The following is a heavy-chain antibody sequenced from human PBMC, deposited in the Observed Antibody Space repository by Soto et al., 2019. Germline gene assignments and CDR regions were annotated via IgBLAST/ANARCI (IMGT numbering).Heavy chain of an antibody. CDR3: ARVHSSSWYPADFDY. Sequence: GASVKVSCKVSGYTLTELSMHWVRQAPGKGLEWMGGFDPEDGETIYAQKFQGRVTMTEDTSTSTAYMELRSLRSDDTAVYYCARVHSSSWYPADFDYWGQGTLVTVSS. V-gene: IGHV1-24*01. CDR1: GYTLTELS. D-gene: IGHD6-13*01. CDR2: FDPEDGET. J-gene: IGHJ4*02.